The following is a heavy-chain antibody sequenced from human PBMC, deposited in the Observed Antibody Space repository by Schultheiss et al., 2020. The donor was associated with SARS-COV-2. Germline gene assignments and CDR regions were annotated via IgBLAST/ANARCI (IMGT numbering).Heavy chain of an antibody. CDR3: AKDGGSSTYFDY. CDR2: ISSSGSTI. V-gene: IGHV3-11*04. Sequence: GGSLRLSCAASGFTFSDYYMSWIRQAPGKGLEWVSYISSSGSTIYYADSVKGRFTISRDNSKNTLYLQMNSLRAEDTAVYYCAKDGGSSTYFDYWGQGTLVTVSS. D-gene: IGHD2-15*01. CDR1: GFTFSDYY. J-gene: IGHJ4*02.